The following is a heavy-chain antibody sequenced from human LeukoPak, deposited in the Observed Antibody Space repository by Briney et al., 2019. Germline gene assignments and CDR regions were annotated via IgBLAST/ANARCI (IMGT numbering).Heavy chain of an antibody. CDR2: IYHSGST. Sequence: SETLSLTCTVSGYSISSGYYWGWIRQPPGKGLEWIGSIYHSGSTYYNPSLKSRVTISVDTSKNQFSLKLSSVTAADTAVYYCASLLDTLNYDFWSGYLDYWGQGTLVTVSS. CDR3: ASLLDTLNYDFWSGYLDY. J-gene: IGHJ4*02. V-gene: IGHV4-38-2*02. CDR1: GYSISSGYY. D-gene: IGHD3-3*01.